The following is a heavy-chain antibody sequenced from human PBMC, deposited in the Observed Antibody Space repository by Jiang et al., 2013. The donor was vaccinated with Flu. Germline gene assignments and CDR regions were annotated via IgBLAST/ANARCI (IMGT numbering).Heavy chain of an antibody. CDR1: GGTFSSYT. J-gene: IGHJ6*02. CDR2: IIPILGIA. CDR3: ARVWSLVLDYYGMDV. V-gene: IGHV1-69*04. Sequence: SGAEVKKPGSSVKVSCKASGGTFSSYTISWVRQAPGQGLEWMGRIIPILGIANYAQKFQGRVTITADKSTSTAYMELSSLRSEDTAVYYCARVWSLVLDYYGMDVWGQGTTVTVSS. D-gene: IGHD3-3*01.